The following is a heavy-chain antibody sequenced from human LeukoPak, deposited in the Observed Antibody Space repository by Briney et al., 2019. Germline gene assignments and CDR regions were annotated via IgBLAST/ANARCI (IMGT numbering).Heavy chain of an antibody. CDR3: ATSPGYCSSTSCYYYYYYGMDV. CDR2: INHSGST. D-gene: IGHD2-2*01. V-gene: IGHV4-34*01. Sequence: PSETLSLTCAVYGGSFSGYYWSWIRQPPGKGLEWIGEINHSGSTNYNPSLTSRVTISVDTSKNQFSLKLSSVTAADTAVYYCATSPGYCSSTSCYYYYYYGMDVWGQGTTVTVSS. CDR1: GGSFSGYY. J-gene: IGHJ6*02.